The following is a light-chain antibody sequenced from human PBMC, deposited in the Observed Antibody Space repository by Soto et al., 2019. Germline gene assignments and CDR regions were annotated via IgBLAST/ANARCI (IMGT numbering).Light chain of an antibody. V-gene: IGKV3-11*01. CDR2: DAS. J-gene: IGKJ2*01. CDR1: QSVSSY. CDR3: QQRSDWPYT. Sequence: EMVMTQSPAALSVSPGERATLSCRASQSVSSYFAWYQQKPGQAPSLLIYDASNRATGIPGRFSGSGSGTDFTLTISSLEPEDFAVYYCQQRSDWPYTFGQGTKLEIK.